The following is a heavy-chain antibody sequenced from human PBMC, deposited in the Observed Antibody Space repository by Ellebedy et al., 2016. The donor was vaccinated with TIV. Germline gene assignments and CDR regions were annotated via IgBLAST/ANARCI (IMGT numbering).Heavy chain of an antibody. CDR2: IIPIFGTA. Sequence: SVKVSCXASGGTFSSYAISWVRQAPGQGLEWMGGIIPIFGTANYAQKFQGWVTMTRDTSISTAYMELSRLRSDDTAVYYCARGGAAAGRADYYYGMDVWGQGTTVTVSS. J-gene: IGHJ6*02. V-gene: IGHV1-69*05. CDR3: ARGGAAAGRADYYYGMDV. D-gene: IGHD6-13*01. CDR1: GGTFSSYA.